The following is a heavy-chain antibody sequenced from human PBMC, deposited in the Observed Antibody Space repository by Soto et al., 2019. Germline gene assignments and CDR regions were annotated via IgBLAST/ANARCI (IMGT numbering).Heavy chain of an antibody. CDR1: GFTFASYA. J-gene: IGHJ3*01. V-gene: IGHV3-30-3*01. CDR2: MSYDGNNK. Sequence: QVQLVESGGGVVQPGRSLRLSCAASGFTFASYAFHWVRQAPGKGLEWVAAMSYDGNNKYYADSVKGRLTISRDISKNTLYSQLNSLIPGDTAMYYCARGFGSSIHRGFDVWGQGRMVSVSS. CDR3: ARGFGSSIHRGFDV. D-gene: IGHD3-10*01.